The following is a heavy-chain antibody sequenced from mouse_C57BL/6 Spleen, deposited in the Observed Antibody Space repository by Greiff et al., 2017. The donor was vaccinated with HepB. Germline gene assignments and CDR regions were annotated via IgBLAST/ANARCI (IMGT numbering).Heavy chain of an antibody. Sequence: EVQRVESGGGLVKPGGSLKLSCAASGFTFSDYGMHWVRQAPEKGLEWVAYISSGSSTIYYADTVKGRFTISRDNAKNNLFLQMTSLRSEDTAMYYCARGKLRERYFDVWGTGTTVTVSS. J-gene: IGHJ1*03. V-gene: IGHV5-17*01. CDR3: ARGKLRERYFDV. D-gene: IGHD1-1*01. CDR1: GFTFSDYG. CDR2: ISSGSSTI.